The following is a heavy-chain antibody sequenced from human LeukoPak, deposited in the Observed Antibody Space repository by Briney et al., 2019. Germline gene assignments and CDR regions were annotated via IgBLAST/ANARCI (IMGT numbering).Heavy chain of an antibody. J-gene: IGHJ4*02. CDR1: GGSVSSGSFY. D-gene: IGHD1-26*01. V-gene: IGHV4-61*01. Sequence: SETLSLTCTVSGGSVSSGSFYWSWIRQPPGKGLDWIGYIDYSGSGNYNPSLKSRVTISVDTSKNQFSLKVSSVTAADTAVYYCARIPVGTTFDSWGQGTLVTVSS. CDR3: ARIPVGTTFDS. CDR2: IDYSGSG.